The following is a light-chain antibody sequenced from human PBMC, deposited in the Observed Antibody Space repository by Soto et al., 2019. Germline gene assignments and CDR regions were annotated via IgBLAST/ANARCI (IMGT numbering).Light chain of an antibody. V-gene: IGKV3-20*01. CDR2: GAS. CDR1: QTFSSSS. CDR3: QQYGSSGT. Sequence: EIELTQSPGTLSFSPGERATLSCRGSQTFSSSSLAWYQHKPGQAPRLLIYGASIRATGIPDRFSGSGSGTDFTLTISRLEPEDFAVYYCQQYGSSGTFGQGTKVDIK. J-gene: IGKJ1*01.